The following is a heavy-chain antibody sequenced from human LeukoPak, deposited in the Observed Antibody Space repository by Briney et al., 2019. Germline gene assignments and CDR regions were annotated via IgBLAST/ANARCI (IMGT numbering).Heavy chain of an antibody. CDR1: GFTFSSYW. V-gene: IGHV3-7*01. J-gene: IGHJ4*02. D-gene: IGHD4-17*01. Sequence: GGSLRLSCAVSGFTFSSYWMSWVRQAPGKGLEWVANIKEDGTEKYYQDSVKGRFTISRDNAKNSLYLQMNSLRAEDTAVYHCGRGNGDYGGVDYWGQGTLVTVSS. CDR2: IKEDGTEK. CDR3: GRGNGDYGGVDY.